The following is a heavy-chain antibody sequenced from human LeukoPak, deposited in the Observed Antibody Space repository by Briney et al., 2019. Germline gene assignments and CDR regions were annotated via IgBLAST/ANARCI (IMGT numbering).Heavy chain of an antibody. V-gene: IGHV3-64*01. D-gene: IGHD6-13*01. CDR1: GFTFSNYA. Sequence: GGSLRLSCAASGFTFSNYAMHWVRQGPGKGLEYVSAISSNGGSTYYANSVKGRFTISRDNSKNTLYLQMGSLRAEDMAVYYCARETSSRPYYYYMDVWGKGTTVTVSS. CDR2: ISSNGGST. CDR3: ARETSSRPYYYYMDV. J-gene: IGHJ6*03.